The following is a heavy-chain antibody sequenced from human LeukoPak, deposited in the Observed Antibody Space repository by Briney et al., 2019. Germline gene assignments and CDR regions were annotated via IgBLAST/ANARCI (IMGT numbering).Heavy chain of an antibody. J-gene: IGHJ6*03. CDR2: IYYSGST. CDR1: GGSISSYY. Sequence: PSETLSLTCTVSGGSISSYYWSWIRQPPGKGLEWIGYIYYSGSTNYNPSLKSRVTISVATSKNQFSLKLSSVTAADTAVYYCARDNSDYYDSSGYYMDVWGKGTTVTVAS. CDR3: ARDNSDYYDSSGYYMDV. D-gene: IGHD3-22*01. V-gene: IGHV4-59*01.